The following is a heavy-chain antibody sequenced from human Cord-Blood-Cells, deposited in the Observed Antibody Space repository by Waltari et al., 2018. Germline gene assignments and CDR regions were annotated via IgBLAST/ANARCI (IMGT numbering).Heavy chain of an antibody. CDR3: ATLFLRYSSSWVDY. J-gene: IGHJ4*02. CDR2: FDPEDGET. Sequence: QVQLVQSGAEVKKHGASVKVSCKVSGYTHPELSMHWVRQAPGKGLEWMGGFDPEDGETIYAQKFQGRVTMTEDTSTDTAYMELSSLRSEDTAVYYCATLFLRYSSSWVDYWGQGTLVTVSS. D-gene: IGHD6-13*01. CDR1: GYTHPELS. V-gene: IGHV1-24*01.